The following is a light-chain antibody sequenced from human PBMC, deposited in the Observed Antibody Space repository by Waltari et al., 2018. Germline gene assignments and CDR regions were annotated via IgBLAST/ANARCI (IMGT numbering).Light chain of an antibody. Sequence: DIVMTQSPDSLAVFLGERDTINCKSSQCVLYSSNNKNYLAWYQQKPGQPPKLLISWASTRESGVPGRFGGSGSGTDFTPTISSLQAEDVAVYYCQQYYSSPRTFGQGTKVEIK. CDR1: QCVLYSSNNKNY. V-gene: IGKV4-1*01. CDR2: WAS. J-gene: IGKJ1*01. CDR3: QQYYSSPRT.